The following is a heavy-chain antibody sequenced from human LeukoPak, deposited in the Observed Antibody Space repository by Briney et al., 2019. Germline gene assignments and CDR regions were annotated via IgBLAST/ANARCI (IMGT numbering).Heavy chain of an antibody. V-gene: IGHV3-7*01. CDR1: GLTFSYYW. Sequence: GESLRLSCAASGLTFSYYWMTWVRQAPGKGLEWVANIKQDGSEKNYVNSVKGRFTISRDNAKNSLYLQMKSLRAEDTAVYYCVRVSTLIAGGYWGQGTLVTVSS. CDR2: IKQDGSEK. D-gene: IGHD2-21*01. J-gene: IGHJ4*02. CDR3: VRVSTLIAGGY.